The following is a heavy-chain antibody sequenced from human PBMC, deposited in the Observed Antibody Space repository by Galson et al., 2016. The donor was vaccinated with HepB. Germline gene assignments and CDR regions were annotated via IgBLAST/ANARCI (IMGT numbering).Heavy chain of an antibody. CDR1: GFTFSSYS. CDR3: AREDWGSQALLRLFDS. V-gene: IGHV3-48*04. J-gene: IGHJ4*02. Sequence: SLRLSCAASGFTFSSYSMNWVRQAPGKGLEWISCITRSPGAIYYADSVKGRFTISRDNAKNSLYPQMNSLRAEDTAVYYCAREDWGSQALLRLFDSWGQGTLVTVSS. CDR2: ITRSPGAI. D-gene: IGHD2-15*01.